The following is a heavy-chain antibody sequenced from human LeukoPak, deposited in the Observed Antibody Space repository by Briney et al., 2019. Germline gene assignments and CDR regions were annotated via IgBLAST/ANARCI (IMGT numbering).Heavy chain of an antibody. Sequence: ASVKVSRKASGYMFNDYYLHWVRQAPGQGLEWMGWINPNNGGIKYAQKFQGRVTMTRDTSITTAYMELSRLTSDDTAVYFCATDCGGDCYSRYWGQGTLVTVSS. J-gene: IGHJ4*02. D-gene: IGHD2-21*02. V-gene: IGHV1-2*02. CDR1: GYMFNDYY. CDR3: ATDCGGDCYSRY. CDR2: INPNNGGI.